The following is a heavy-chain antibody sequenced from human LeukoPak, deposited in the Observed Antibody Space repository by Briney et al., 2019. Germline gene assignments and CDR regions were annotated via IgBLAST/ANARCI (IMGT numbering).Heavy chain of an antibody. D-gene: IGHD6-13*01. CDR3: GRGGSTGSWFNS. Sequence: GGSLRLSCAASGFTFSSFSMTWVRQAPGKGLEWISYIHSTSSPIYYADSVKGRFTVSRDNAKNSLYLQMNSLTAEDTAVYYCGRGGSTGSWFNSWAQGTLVTVSS. CDR2: IHSTSSPI. V-gene: IGHV3-48*01. J-gene: IGHJ5*01. CDR1: GFTFSSFS.